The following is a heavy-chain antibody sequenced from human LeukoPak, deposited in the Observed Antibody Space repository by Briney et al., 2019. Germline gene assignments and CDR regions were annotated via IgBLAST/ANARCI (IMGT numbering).Heavy chain of an antibody. J-gene: IGHJ6*02. Sequence: SETLSLTCTVSGGSTSSSNYYWGWTRQPPGQGVEWVGCIYYSGSTYYNPSLKSRVTISVDTSKNQFSLRLSSVTAADTAVYYCARQGQTNLPLRYYYAMDVWGQGTTVTVSS. V-gene: IGHV4-39*01. CDR1: GGSTSSSNYY. CDR2: IYYSGST. CDR3: ARQGQTNLPLRYYYAMDV. D-gene: IGHD2-8*01.